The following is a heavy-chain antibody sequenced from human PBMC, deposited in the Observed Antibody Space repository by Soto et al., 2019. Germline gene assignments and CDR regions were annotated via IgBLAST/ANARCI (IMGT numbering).Heavy chain of an antibody. CDR3: TKNYYFDS. V-gene: IGHV3-23*01. Sequence: QLLESGGGLVQPGGYLRLSCAASGFTFSNYAMSWVRQAPGKALEWVSSINIVGGNTNYADSVRGRFTMSRDDSKNTVFLQMNSLRAEDTAIYYCTKNYYFDSWGQGTLVTVSS. CDR1: GFTFSNYA. CDR2: INIVGGNT. J-gene: IGHJ4*02.